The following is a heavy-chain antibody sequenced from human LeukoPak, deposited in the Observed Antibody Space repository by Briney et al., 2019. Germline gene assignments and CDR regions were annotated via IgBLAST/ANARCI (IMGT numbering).Heavy chain of an antibody. CDR3: ARDKYSSSWYNWFDP. Sequence: SETLSLTCTVSGGSISSYYWSWIRQPPGKGLEWIGYIYYSGSTNYNPSLKSRVTISVDTSKNQFSLKLSSVTAADTAVYYCARDKYSSSWYNWFDPWGQGTLVTVSS. CDR1: GGSISSYY. J-gene: IGHJ5*02. V-gene: IGHV4-59*01. CDR2: IYYSGST. D-gene: IGHD6-13*01.